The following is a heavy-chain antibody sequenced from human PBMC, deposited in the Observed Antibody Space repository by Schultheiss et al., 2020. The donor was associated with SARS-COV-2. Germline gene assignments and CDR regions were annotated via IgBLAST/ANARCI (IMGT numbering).Heavy chain of an antibody. CDR1: GFTFSSYS. J-gene: IGHJ4*02. D-gene: IGHD2-8*01. Sequence: GESLKISCAASGFTFSSYSMNWVRQAPGKGLEWVSYISTSSSTIYYADSVKGRFTISRDNAKNSLYLQMNSLRDEDTAVYYCARDIGMVYDYWGQGTLVTVSS. CDR3: ARDIGMVYDY. V-gene: IGHV3-48*02. CDR2: ISTSSSTI.